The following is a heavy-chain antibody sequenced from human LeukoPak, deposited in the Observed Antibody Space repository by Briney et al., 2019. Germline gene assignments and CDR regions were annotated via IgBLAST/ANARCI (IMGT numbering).Heavy chain of an antibody. CDR2: IKQDGGER. CDR3: VRDGRPLDY. D-gene: IGHD3/OR15-3a*01. J-gene: IGHJ4*02. Sequence: GGSLRLSCTASGFTFDNYWMTWVRQPPGKGLEWVANIKQDGGERYYVDSVRGRFTISRDNSKNSLYLQMNSLRAEDTAVYYCVRDGRPLDYWGQGTLGIVS. CDR1: GFTFDNYW. V-gene: IGHV3-7*01.